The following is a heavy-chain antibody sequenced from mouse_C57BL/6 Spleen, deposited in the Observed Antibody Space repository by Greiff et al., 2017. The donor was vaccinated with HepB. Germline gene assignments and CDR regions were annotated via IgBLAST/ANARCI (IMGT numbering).Heavy chain of an antibody. CDR3: ARSLYDPYFDY. D-gene: IGHD2-3*01. CDR1: GYTFTSYW. J-gene: IGHJ2*01. Sequence: VKLQQPGAELVRPGSSVKLSCKASGYTFTSYWMHWVKQRPIQGLEWIGNIDPSDSETHYNQKFKDKATLTVDKSSSTAYMQLSSLTSEDSAVYYCARSLYDPYFDYWGQGTTLTVSS. V-gene: IGHV1-52*01. CDR2: IDPSDSET.